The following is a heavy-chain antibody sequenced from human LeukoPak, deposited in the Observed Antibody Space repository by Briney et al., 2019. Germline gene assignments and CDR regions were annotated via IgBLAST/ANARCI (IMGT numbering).Heavy chain of an antibody. CDR1: GGSISSYY. V-gene: IGHV4-59*01. CDR2: IYYSGST. CDR3: ARGPPPPAYYYYYMDV. J-gene: IGHJ6*03. Sequence: SETLSLTCTVSGGSISSYYWSWIRQPPGKGLEWIGYIYYSGSTNYNPSLKSRVTISVDTSKNQFSLKLSSGTAADTAVYFCARGPPPPAYYYYYMDVWGKGTTVTVSS.